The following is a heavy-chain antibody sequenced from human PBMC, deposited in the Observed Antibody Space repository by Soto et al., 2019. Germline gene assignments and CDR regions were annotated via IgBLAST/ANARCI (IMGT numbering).Heavy chain of an antibody. CDR1: GFTFSHHS. CDR3: VRGKEAGVWFDP. Sequence: QVQLVQSGAEVTKPGASVQVSCKASGFTFSHHSIHWVRQAPGQRLEWMGWINSDTGYTKYSQKFQAGLTITWDSSAKTAYMELSSLQSEDTAVYYCVRGKEAGVWFDPWGQGTLVTVSS. D-gene: IGHD3-10*01. V-gene: IGHV1-3*04. J-gene: IGHJ5*02. CDR2: INSDTGYT.